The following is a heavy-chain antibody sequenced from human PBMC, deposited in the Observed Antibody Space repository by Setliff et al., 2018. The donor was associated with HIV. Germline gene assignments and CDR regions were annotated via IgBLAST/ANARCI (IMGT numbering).Heavy chain of an antibody. CDR3: ARGLSTSSRSSLVY. V-gene: IGHV4-61*10. J-gene: IGHJ4*02. Sequence: ETLSLTCTVSGGSISSGSYYWSWIRQPAGKGLEWVGHIYHSGGTKYNPSLESRVTISVDTSKKHFSLNLSSVTAADTAVYYCARGLSTSSRSSLVYWGQGILVTVSS. CDR1: GGSISSGSYY. D-gene: IGHD6-6*01. CDR2: IYHSGGT.